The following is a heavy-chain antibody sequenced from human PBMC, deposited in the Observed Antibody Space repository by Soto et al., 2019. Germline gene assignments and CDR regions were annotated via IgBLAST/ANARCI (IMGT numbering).Heavy chain of an antibody. CDR1: GGTFSSYA. J-gene: IGHJ4*02. V-gene: IGHV1-69*01. D-gene: IGHD3-9*01. Sequence: QVQLVQSGAEVKKPGSSVKVSCKASGGTFSSYAISWVRQAPGQGLEWMGGIIPNFGTANYAQKFQGRVTITADESTSTAYMELSSLRSEDTAVYYCARGKGKYILTGYYRPLFDYWGQGTLVTVSS. CDR2: IIPNFGTA. CDR3: ARGKGKYILTGYYRPLFDY.